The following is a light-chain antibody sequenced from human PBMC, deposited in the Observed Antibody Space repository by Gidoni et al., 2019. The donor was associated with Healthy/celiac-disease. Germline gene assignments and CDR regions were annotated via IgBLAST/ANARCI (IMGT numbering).Light chain of an antibody. CDR2: WAS. CDR3: QQYNSTPYT. V-gene: IGKV4-1*01. CDR1: SNNKNF. J-gene: IGKJ2*01. Sequence: DIAMTPSPDSLSVSLSERATISSNNKNFLAWYQQKPGQAPKLLIYWASTRECGVPDRFSGSGSGTDFTLTISSLQAEDVAIYYCQQYNSTPYTFGQGTKVEIK.